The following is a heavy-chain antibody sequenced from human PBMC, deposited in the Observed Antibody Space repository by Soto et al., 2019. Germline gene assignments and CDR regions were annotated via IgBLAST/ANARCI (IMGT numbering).Heavy chain of an antibody. CDR2: IYYSGST. CDR3: ARPVYSGYVSWFDP. CDR1: GGSISSSSYY. D-gene: IGHD5-12*01. J-gene: IGHJ5*02. Sequence: QLLESGPGLVKPSETLSLTCTVSGGSISSSSYYWGWIRQPPGKGLEWIGSIYYSGSTYYNPSLKSRVTISVDTSKNQFSLKLSSVTAADTAVYYCARPVYSGYVSWFDPWGQGTLVTVSS. V-gene: IGHV4-39*01.